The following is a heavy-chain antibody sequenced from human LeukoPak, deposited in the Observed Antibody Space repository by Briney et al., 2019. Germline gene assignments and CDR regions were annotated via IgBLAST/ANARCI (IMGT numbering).Heavy chain of an antibody. CDR3: ASISDLLYYFHS. J-gene: IGHJ4*02. CDR2: IYTGGNT. V-gene: IGHV3-66*01. CDR1: GFTVSSTY. Sequence: PGGSLRLSCAASGFTVSSTYMSWVRQSPGKGLEWVSLIYTGGNTYYPDSVKGRFTLSRDNSKNTIYLQLNTLRVDDTAMYYCASISDLLYYFHSWGQVTLVTVSS.